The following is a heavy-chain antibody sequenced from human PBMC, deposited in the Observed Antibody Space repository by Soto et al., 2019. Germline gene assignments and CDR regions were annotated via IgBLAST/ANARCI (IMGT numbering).Heavy chain of an antibody. J-gene: IGHJ6*02. CDR2: IYPGDSDT. CDR3: AAPIFYYGMDV. Sequence: GESLKISCKGFGYNFTNYWIGWVRQMPGKGPEWMGIIYPGDSDTKYNPSFQGQVTISADKSITTTYLQWSSLKASDTAIYYCAAPIFYYGMDVWGQGTTVTVSS. D-gene: IGHD3-10*01. V-gene: IGHV5-51*01. CDR1: GYNFTNYW.